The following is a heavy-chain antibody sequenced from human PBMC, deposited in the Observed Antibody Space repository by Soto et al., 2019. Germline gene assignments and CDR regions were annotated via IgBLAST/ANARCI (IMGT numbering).Heavy chain of an antibody. Sequence: PSETLSLTCTVSGGSVSGGSYYWSWTRQSPGKGLEWIGYIYSSGSSNYNPSLKSRVTISLDTSKNQFSLKLSSVTAADTAVYYCARGGWFDPWGQGTLVTVSS. V-gene: IGHV4-61*01. J-gene: IGHJ5*02. CDR2: IYSSGSS. CDR3: ARGGWFDP. CDR1: GGSVSGGSYY.